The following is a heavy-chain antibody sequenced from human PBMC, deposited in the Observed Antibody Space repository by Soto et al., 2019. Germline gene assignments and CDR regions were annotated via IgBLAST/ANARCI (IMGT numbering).Heavy chain of an antibody. J-gene: IGHJ6*02. CDR2: IIPIFGTA. CDR3: ARAPLYDFWSGYYKGTYYYYGMDV. Sequence: QVQLVQSGAEVKKPGSSVKVSCKASGGTFSSYAISWVRQAPGQGLEWMGGIIPIFGTANYAQKFQGRVTITADESTSTAYMELSSLRSEDTAVYYCARAPLYDFWSGYYKGTYYYYGMDVWGQGTTVTVSS. D-gene: IGHD3-3*01. V-gene: IGHV1-69*01. CDR1: GGTFSSYA.